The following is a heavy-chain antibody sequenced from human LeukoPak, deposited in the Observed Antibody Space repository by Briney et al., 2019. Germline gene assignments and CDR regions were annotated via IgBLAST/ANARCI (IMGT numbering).Heavy chain of an antibody. D-gene: IGHD6-13*01. CDR3: AKVGQQLDHFDY. CDR2: IWYDGSNK. V-gene: IGHV3-33*06. Sequence: AGGSLRLSCAASGFTFSSYGMHWVRQAPGKGLGWVAVIWYDGSNKYYADSVKGRFTISRDNSKNTLYLQMNSLRAEDTAVYYCAKVGQQLDHFDYWGQGTLVTVSS. J-gene: IGHJ4*02. CDR1: GFTFSSYG.